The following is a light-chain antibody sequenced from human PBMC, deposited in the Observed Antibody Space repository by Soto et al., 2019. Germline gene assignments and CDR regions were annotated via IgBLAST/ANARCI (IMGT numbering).Light chain of an antibody. CDR1: QSISGW. CDR2: KAS. CDR3: QHYKTYST. V-gene: IGKV1-5*03. Sequence: DIQMTQSPSTLSASVGDRVTITCRASQSISGWLAWYQQKPGKAPKLLIYKASSLESGVPSRFSGSGSGTEFTLTISSLQPDDFASYYRQHYKTYSTFGQGTKVEMK. J-gene: IGKJ1*01.